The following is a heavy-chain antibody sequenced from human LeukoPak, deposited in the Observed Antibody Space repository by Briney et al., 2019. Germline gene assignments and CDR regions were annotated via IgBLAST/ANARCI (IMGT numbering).Heavy chain of an antibody. V-gene: IGHV3-30*03. CDR1: GFTFSNYG. Sequence: PGGSLRLSCIASGFTFSNYGMHWVRQAPGKGLEWVAVISADGSNKYYADSVKGRFTISRDDSKNTVYFQMNSLRAEDTAMYYCESGRWNVFDSWGQGTLVTVSS. CDR3: ESGRWNVFDS. J-gene: IGHJ4*02. CDR2: ISADGSNK. D-gene: IGHD4-23*01.